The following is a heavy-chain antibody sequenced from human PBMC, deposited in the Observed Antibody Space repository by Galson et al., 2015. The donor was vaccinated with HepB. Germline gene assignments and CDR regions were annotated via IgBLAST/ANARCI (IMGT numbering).Heavy chain of an antibody. Sequence: SVKVSCKASGYTFTSYGISWVRQAPGQGLEWMGWISACNGNTNYAQKLQGRVTMTTDTSTSTAYMELKSLRSDDTAVYYCARDQYGSGSYYNKFDYWGQGTLVTVSS. CDR3: ARDQYGSGSYYNKFDY. V-gene: IGHV1-18*01. CDR2: ISACNGNT. CDR1: GYTFTSYG. J-gene: IGHJ4*02. D-gene: IGHD3-10*01.